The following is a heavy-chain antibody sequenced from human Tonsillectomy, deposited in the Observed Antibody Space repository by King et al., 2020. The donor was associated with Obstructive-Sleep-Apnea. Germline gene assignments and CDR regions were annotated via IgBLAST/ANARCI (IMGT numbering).Heavy chain of an antibody. V-gene: IGHV3-9*01. CDR2: ISWNGAIM. D-gene: IGHD2-15*01. CDR1: GFTFDDYA. Sequence: VQLVESGGGLVQPGRSLRLSCAASGFTFDDYAMHWVRQAPGKGLEWVSGISWNGAIMRYADSVKGRFTISRDNAKNSLYLQMYSLRAEDTALYYCAKPGSCSGGRCYWFDYWGQGTLVTVSS. CDR3: AKPGSCSGGRCYWFDY. J-gene: IGHJ4*02.